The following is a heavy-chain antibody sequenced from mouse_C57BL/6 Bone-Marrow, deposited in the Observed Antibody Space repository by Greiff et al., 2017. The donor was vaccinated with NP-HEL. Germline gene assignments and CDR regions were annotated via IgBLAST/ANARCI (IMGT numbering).Heavy chain of an antibody. Sequence: VQLQQPGAELVRPGSSVKLSCKASGYTFTSYWMDWVKQRPGQGLEWIGNIYPSDSETHYNQKFKDKATLTVDKSSSTAYMQLSSLTSEDSAVYYCAMITTALDYWGQGTTLTVSS. V-gene: IGHV1-61*01. J-gene: IGHJ2*01. D-gene: IGHD1-2*01. CDR2: IYPSDSET. CDR1: GYTFTSYW. CDR3: AMITTALDY.